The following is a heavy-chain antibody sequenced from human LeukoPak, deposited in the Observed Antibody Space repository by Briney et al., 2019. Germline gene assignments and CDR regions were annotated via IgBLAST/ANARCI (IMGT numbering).Heavy chain of an antibody. CDR1: GFTFSSYA. D-gene: IGHD4-11*01. CDR3: AKDLDYTTCGYYFVY. Sequence: GGSLRLSCTASGFTFSSYALNWVCQAPRKGLEWVSGIGAGGTFTYYADSVKGRFTIARDNSRNTLYLQRNSLRADCTAVYYCAKDLDYTTCGYYFVYWGQGTLVTVSS. CDR2: IGAGGTFT. J-gene: IGHJ4*02. V-gene: IGHV3-23*01.